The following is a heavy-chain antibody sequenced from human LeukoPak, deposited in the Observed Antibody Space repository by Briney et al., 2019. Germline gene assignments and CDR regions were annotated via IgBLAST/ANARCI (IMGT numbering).Heavy chain of an antibody. CDR3: ARDGGVRGVFDY. J-gene: IGHJ4*02. V-gene: IGHV3-74*01. Sequence: GGSLRLSCAASGFTFSSYWMHWVRQAPGKGLVWVSRINTDGSSTSYADSVKGRFTISRDNAKNTLYLQMNSLRAEDTAVYYCARDGGVRGVFDYWGQGTLVTVTS. CDR2: INTDGSST. D-gene: IGHD3-10*01. CDR1: GFTFSSYW.